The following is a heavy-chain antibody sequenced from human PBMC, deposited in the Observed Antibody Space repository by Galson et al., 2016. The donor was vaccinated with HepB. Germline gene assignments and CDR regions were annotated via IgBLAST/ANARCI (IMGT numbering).Heavy chain of an antibody. CDR2: IIPMFGTT. D-gene: IGHD3-3*01. J-gene: IGHJ5*02. CDR1: GGSLRNYA. Sequence: SVKVSCKASGGSLRNYAVSWVRQAPGQGLEWMGGIIPMFGTTNYAQKFQGRFTITADKPTNTVYMELSSLRSEDTAVFYCARGPRRHKMWSVYHSNWFDPWGQGTQVTVSS. V-gene: IGHV1-69*06. CDR3: ARGPRRHKMWSVYHSNWFDP.